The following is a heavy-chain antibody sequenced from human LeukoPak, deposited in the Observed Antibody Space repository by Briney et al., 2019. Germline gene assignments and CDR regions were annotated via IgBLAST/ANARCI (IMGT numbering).Heavy chain of an antibody. CDR1: GDSVSSNSAA. D-gene: IGHD3-10*01. Sequence: SQTLSLTRAISGDSVSSNSAAWNWIRQSPSRGLKWLGRTYCRSKWYNDYAVSVKSRITINPDTSKNQFSLKLSSVTAADTAVYYCARASSLDYGSGSFDYWGQGTLVTVSS. V-gene: IGHV6-1*01. CDR3: ARASSLDYGSGSFDY. CDR2: TYCRSKWYN. J-gene: IGHJ4*02.